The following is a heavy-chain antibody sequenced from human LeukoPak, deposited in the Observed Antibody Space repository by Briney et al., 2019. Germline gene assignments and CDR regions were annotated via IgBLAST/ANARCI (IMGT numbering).Heavy chain of an antibody. Sequence: GGSLRLSCAASGFTFSDYSMNWVRQAPGKGLEWISYVGISSGNTKYADSVKGRLTISGDSAKNSVFLQMNSLRVEDTAVYYCARDHRYAFDNWGQRTLVTVSS. D-gene: IGHD5-12*01. J-gene: IGHJ4*02. CDR2: VGISSGNT. V-gene: IGHV3-48*04. CDR3: ARDHRYAFDN. CDR1: GFTFSDYS.